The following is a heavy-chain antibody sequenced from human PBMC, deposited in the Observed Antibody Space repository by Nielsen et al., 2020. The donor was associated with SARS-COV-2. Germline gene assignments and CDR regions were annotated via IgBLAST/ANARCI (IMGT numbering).Heavy chain of an antibody. CDR3: ARDLVVGATTWYYMDV. V-gene: IGHV1-3*01. CDR2: INAGNGNT. CDR1: GYTFTSYA. J-gene: IGHJ6*03. D-gene: IGHD1-26*01. Sequence: ASVKVSCKASGYTFTSYAMHWVRQAPGQRLKWMGWINAGNGNTKYSQKFQGRVTITRDTSASTAYMELSSLRSEDTAVYYCARDLVVGATTWYYMDVWGKGTTVTVSS.